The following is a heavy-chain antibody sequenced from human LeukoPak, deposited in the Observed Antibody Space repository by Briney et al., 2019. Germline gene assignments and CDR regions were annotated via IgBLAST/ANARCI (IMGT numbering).Heavy chain of an antibody. V-gene: IGHV1-69*05. CDR2: IIPIFGTA. CDR3: ARERGYCSHFACRTSDPFDN. CDR1: GGTFSSYA. J-gene: IGHJ3*02. D-gene: IGHD2-15*01. Sequence: EASVKVSCKASGGTFSSYAISWVRQAPGQGLEWMGGIIPIFGTANYAQKFQGRVTITTDESTSTAYMELSRLRSDDTAMYYCARERGYCSHFACRTSDPFDNWGQGTMVTVSS.